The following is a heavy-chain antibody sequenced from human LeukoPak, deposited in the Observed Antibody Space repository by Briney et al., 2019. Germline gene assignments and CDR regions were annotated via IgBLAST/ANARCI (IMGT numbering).Heavy chain of an antibody. CDR3: AKRGRGDYDFWSGYYREAEYFQH. V-gene: IGHV3-23*01. J-gene: IGHJ1*01. CDR1: GFTFSSYA. CDR2: ISGSGGST. D-gene: IGHD3-3*01. Sequence: GGSLRLSCAASGFTFSSYAMSWVRQAPGKGLEWVSAISGSGGSTNYADSVKGRFTISRDNSKNTLYLQMNSLRAEDTAVYYCAKRGRGDYDFWSGYYREAEYFQHWGQGTLVTVSS.